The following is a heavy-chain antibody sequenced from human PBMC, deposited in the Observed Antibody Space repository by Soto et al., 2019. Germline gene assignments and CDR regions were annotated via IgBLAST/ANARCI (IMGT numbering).Heavy chain of an antibody. Sequence: QVQLVQSGAEVKKPGASVRVSCKASGYTFSKYGINWVREAPGQGLEWMGWISAYNGNRNYAEKVQGRVTMTTDTSTSTAYMELRSLRSDDTTVYYCARVVTEAEHVGYYYYGMDVWGQGTTVTVSS. D-gene: IGHD6-13*01. V-gene: IGHV1-18*01. J-gene: IGHJ6*02. CDR1: GYTFSKYG. CDR2: ISAYNGNR. CDR3: ARVVTEAEHVGYYYYGMDV.